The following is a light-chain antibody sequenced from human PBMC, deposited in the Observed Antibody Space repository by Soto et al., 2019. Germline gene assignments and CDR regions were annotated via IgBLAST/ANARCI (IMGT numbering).Light chain of an antibody. CDR2: GAS. J-gene: IGKJ5*01. V-gene: IGKV3-20*01. CDR3: QQYGSSIT. CDR1: QSVSSSY. Sequence: EIVLTPSPGTLSLSPGERATLSCRASQSVSSSYFAWYQQKPGQAPRLLIYGASSRATGIPDRFSGSGSGTDFTLTISRLEPEDFAVYYCQQYGSSITFGQGTRLEIK.